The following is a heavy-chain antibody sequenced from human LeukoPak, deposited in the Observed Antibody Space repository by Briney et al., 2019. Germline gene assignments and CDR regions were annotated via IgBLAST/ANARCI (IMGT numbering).Heavy chain of an antibody. J-gene: IGHJ4*02. D-gene: IGHD6-19*01. CDR3: ARVGQWLSYYFDY. CDR2: IYSGGST. V-gene: IGHV3-66*01. CDR1: GFTVSTNY. Sequence: PGGSLRLSCVVSGFTVSTNYMSWVRQAPGKGLEWVSLIYSGGSTYYADSVKGRFIISRDNSKNTLYLQMTSLRAEDTAVYYCARVGQWLSYYFDYWGQGTLVTVSS.